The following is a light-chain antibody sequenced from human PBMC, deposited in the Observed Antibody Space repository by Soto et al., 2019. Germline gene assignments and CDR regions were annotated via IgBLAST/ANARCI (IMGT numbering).Light chain of an antibody. CDR2: EVT. J-gene: IGLJ3*02. CDR1: SSDVGRYNR. Sequence: QSALTQPPSVSGSPGQSVTISCTGTSSDVGRYNRVSWYQQSPGTAPKLMIYEVTNRPSGVPDRFSGSKSGNTASLTISGLQAEDEADYYCSSFTCDETRVFGGGTKVTVL. CDR3: SSFTCDETRV. V-gene: IGLV2-18*02.